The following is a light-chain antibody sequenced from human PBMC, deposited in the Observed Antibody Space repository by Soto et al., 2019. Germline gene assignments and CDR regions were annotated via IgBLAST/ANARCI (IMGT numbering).Light chain of an antibody. J-gene: IGKJ1*01. V-gene: IGKV3-15*01. CDR1: QSVSSN. CDR3: QQYNNWPPKWT. Sequence: EIVMTQSPATLSVSPGERATLSCRASQSVSSNLAWYQQKPGQAPRLLIYGASTRATGIPARFSGSGSGTEFTLTISSLQSEDFALYYCQQYNNWPPKWTFGQGTKVEIQ. CDR2: GAS.